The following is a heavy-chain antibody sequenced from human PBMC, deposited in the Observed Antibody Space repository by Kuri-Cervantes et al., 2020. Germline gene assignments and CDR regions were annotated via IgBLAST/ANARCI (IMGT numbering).Heavy chain of an antibody. J-gene: IGHJ4*02. V-gene: IGHV1-3*02. CDR3: AIGDKYYYDSQRY. D-gene: IGHD3-22*01. CDR1: GYTFTSYA. Sequence: ASVKVSCKASGYTFTSYAMHWVRQAPGQRLEWMGWSNAGNGNTKYSQEFQGRVTMTTDTSTSTAYMELRSLRSDDTAVYYCAIGDKYYYDSQRYWGQGTLVTVSS. CDR2: SNAGNGNT.